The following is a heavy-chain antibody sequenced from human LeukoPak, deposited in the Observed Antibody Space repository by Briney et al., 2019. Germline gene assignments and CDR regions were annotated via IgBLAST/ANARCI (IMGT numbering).Heavy chain of an antibody. Sequence: PSETLSLTCTVSGGSISSSSYYWGWIRQPPGKGLEWIGSIYYSGSTYYNPSLKSRVTISVDTSKNQFSLKLSSVTAADTAVYYCAXXVARLRYFFGLSGEYFDYXXQGTLVTVSS. J-gene: IGHJ4*02. D-gene: IGHD3-9*01. CDR1: GGSISSSSYY. CDR3: AXXVARLRYFFGLSGEYFDY. V-gene: IGHV4-39*01. CDR2: IYYSGST.